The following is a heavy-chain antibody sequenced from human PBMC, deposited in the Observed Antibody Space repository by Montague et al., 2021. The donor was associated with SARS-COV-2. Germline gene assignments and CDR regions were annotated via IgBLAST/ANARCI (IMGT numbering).Heavy chain of an antibody. J-gene: IGHJ6*01. CDR1: ISSSRYY. V-gene: IGHV4-39*07. CDR2: MYYSGNT. D-gene: IGHD3-16*01. Sequence: SETLSLTCTVSISSSRYYWDWIRQPPGKGLEWIGSMYYSGNTYYNPSLRSRVTISVDTCKNQFSLRLSSVTAADTAVYYFARGRWGPVLGVFDYYYGMDVWGPGTTV. CDR3: ARGRWGPVLGVFDYYYGMDV.